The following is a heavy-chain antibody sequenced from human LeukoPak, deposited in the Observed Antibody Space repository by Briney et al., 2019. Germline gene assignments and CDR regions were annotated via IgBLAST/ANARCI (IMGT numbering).Heavy chain of an antibody. J-gene: IGHJ4*02. CDR2: IYTSGST. V-gene: IGHV4-61*02. Sequence: SETLSLTCTVSGGSISSGSYYWSWIRQPAGKGLEWIGRIYTSGSTNYNPSLKSRVTISVDTSKNQLSLKLSSVTAADTAVYYCARERITMVRGLDYWGQGTLVTVSS. CDR3: ARERITMVRGLDY. D-gene: IGHD3-10*01. CDR1: GGSISSGSYY.